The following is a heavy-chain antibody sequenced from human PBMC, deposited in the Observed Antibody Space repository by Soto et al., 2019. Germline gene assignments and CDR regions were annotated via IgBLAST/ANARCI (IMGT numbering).Heavy chain of an antibody. Sequence: LSLTCTVSGGAISSSSYYWGWIRQPPGKGLEWIGSIYYSGSTYYNPSLKSRVTISVDTSKNQFSLKLSSVTAADTAVYYCARRYYDFWSGYYYFDYWGQGTLVTVSS. V-gene: IGHV4-39*01. CDR3: ARRYYDFWSGYYYFDY. CDR2: IYYSGST. CDR1: GGAISSSSYY. J-gene: IGHJ4*02. D-gene: IGHD3-3*01.